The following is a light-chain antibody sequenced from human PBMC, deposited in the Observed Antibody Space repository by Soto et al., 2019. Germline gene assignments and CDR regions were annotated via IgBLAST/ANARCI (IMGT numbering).Light chain of an antibody. CDR3: CSYAGSSSYAGSSTVV. CDR2: EGS. J-gene: IGLJ2*01. Sequence: QSALTQPASVSGSPGQSITISCTGTSSDVGSYNLVSWYQQHPGKAPKLMIYEGSQRPSGVSNRFSGSKSGNTASLTISGLQAEDEADYYCCSYAGSSSYAGSSTVVFGGGTKLTVL. V-gene: IGLV2-23*01. CDR1: SSDVGSYNL.